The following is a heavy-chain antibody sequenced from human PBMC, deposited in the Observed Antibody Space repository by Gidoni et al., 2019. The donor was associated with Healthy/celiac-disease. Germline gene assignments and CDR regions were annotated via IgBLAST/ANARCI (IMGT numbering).Heavy chain of an antibody. D-gene: IGHD3-22*01. CDR1: GFTFDDYT. Sequence: DVQLVESGGVVVQPGGSLRLSCAASGFTFDDYTMHGVRQAPGKGLEWVSFISWDGGSTYYADSVKCRFTISRDNSKNSLYLQMNSLRTEDTALYYCAKGLFYYDSSGPFDYWGQGTLVTVSS. J-gene: IGHJ4*02. V-gene: IGHV3-43*01. CDR3: AKGLFYYDSSGPFDY. CDR2: ISWDGGST.